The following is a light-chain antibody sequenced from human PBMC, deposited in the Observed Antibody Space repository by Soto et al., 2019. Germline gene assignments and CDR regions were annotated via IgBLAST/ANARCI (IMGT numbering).Light chain of an antibody. CDR1: QSVTNNY. J-gene: IGKJ2*01. Sequence: EVVLTQSPGTLSLSPGERATLSCRASQSVTNNYLAWYQPRPGQAPRLLIFGSSDRATGIPDRFSGSVSGTDFTLTISRLEPEDFAVYYCHQDGSSPPYTFGQGTKLEIK. CDR2: GSS. CDR3: HQDGSSPPYT. V-gene: IGKV3-20*01.